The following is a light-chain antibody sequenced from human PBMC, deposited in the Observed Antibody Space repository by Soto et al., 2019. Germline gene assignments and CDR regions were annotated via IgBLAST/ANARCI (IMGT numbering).Light chain of an antibody. J-gene: IGLJ3*02. CDR1: MRDVGAYNL. CDR3: SVNTARRTLG. CDR2: EVR. V-gene: IGLV2-14*01. Sequence: QSVLTQPASVSGSAGQSITISCSGTMRDVGAYNLVSWYQQHPGTAPKLIIYEVRNRPSGIPSRFSGSRSGNTASLTISGPQSEDEGSYYCSVNTARRTLGFGGGTKVTVL.